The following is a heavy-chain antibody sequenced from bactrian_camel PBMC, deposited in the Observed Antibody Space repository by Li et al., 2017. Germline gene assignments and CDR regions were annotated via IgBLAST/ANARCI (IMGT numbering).Heavy chain of an antibody. D-gene: IGHD5*01. Sequence: QLVESGGGLVQPGGSLKLSCAASLSTISRRCWGWFRQAPGKEREGVAGLARGGGTTYADSVKGRFTISQDNAMNTAYLQMNMLKPEDTATYYCAASRLRCDMARPGGFNYWGQGTQVTVS. CDR3: AASRLRCDMARPGGFNY. J-gene: IGHJ4*01. CDR2: LARGGGT. V-gene: IGHV3S53*01. CDR1: LSTISRRC.